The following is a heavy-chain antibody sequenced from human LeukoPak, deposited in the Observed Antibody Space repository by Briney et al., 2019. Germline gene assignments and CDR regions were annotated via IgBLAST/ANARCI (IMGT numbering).Heavy chain of an antibody. CDR3: AKDIGGTTNYYYYYNGMDV. D-gene: IGHD1-26*01. Sequence: GGSLRLSCAASGFTFDDYAMHWVRQAPGKGLEWVSGISWNSRSIGYADSVKGRFTISRDNAKNSLYLQMNSLRAEDTALYYCAKDIGGTTNYYYYYNGMDVWGQGTTVTVSS. V-gene: IGHV3-9*01. J-gene: IGHJ6*02. CDR2: ISWNSRSI. CDR1: GFTFDDYA.